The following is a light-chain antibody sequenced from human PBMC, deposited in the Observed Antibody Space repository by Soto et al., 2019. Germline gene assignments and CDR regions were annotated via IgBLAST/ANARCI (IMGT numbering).Light chain of an antibody. CDR1: QSVSSN. J-gene: IGKJ4*01. Sequence: EIVMTQSPATLSVSPGEGATLSCRASQSVSSNLAWYQQKPGQAPRLLIYAASTRATGIPARFSGSGSGTEFTLAISRLQSEDFAVYSCQQYNNWPPLTFGGGTQVEIK. CDR2: AAS. V-gene: IGKV3-15*01. CDR3: QQYNNWPPLT.